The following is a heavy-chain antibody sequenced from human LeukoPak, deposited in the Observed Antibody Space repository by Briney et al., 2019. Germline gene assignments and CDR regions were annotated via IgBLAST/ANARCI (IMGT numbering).Heavy chain of an antibody. V-gene: IGHV3-7*01. CDR3: ARLGAYYYGSYFYYYMDV. J-gene: IGHJ6*03. CDR2: IKQDESEK. Sequence: PGGSLRLSCEASGFSFSSYWMSWVRLAPGKGPEWVANIKQDESEKYSVDSVKGRFIISRDNAKNSVFLQMNSLRAEDTALYYCARLGAYYYGSYFYYYMDVWGKGTTVTVSS. D-gene: IGHD3-10*01. CDR1: GFSFSSYW.